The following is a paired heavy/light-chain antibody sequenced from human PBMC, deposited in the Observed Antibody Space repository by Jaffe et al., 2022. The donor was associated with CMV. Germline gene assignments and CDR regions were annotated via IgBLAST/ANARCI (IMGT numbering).Light chain of an antibody. CDR3: QQSYSTFLPWT. J-gene: IGKJ1*01. CDR1: QSISSY. CDR2: AAS. V-gene: IGKV1-39*01. Sequence: DIQMTQSPSSLSASVGDRVTITCRASQSISSYLNWYQQKPGKAPKLLIYAASSLQSGVPSRFSGSGSGTDFTLTISSLQPEDFATYYCQQSYSTFLPWTFGQGTKVEIK.
Heavy chain of an antibody. V-gene: IGHV3-33*08. CDR1: GFTFSSYG. CDR2: IWYDGSNK. Sequence: QVQLVESGGGVVQPGRSLRLSCAASGFTFSSYGMHWVRQAPGKGLEWVAVIWYDGSNKYYADSVKGRFTISRDNSKNTLYLQMNSLRAEDTAVYYCARGGAYTYYDFWSGYSTGYMDVWGKGTTVTVSS. CDR3: ARGGAYTYYDFWSGYSTGYMDV. J-gene: IGHJ6*03. D-gene: IGHD3-3*01.